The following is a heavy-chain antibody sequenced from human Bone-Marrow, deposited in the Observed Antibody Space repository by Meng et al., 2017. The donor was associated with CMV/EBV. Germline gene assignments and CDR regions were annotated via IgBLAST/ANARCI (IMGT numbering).Heavy chain of an antibody. D-gene: IGHD2-2*02. J-gene: IGHJ3*02. V-gene: IGHV3-48*03. CDR3: AREASLPAAIIGAFDI. CDR2: ISSSGSTI. CDR1: GFTFSSYE. Sequence: GGSLRLSCAASGFTFSSYEMNWVRQAPGKGLEWVSYISSSGSTIYYADSVKGRFTISRDNAKNSLYLQMNSLRAEDTAVYYCAREASLPAAIIGAFDIWGQGTMVTVSS.